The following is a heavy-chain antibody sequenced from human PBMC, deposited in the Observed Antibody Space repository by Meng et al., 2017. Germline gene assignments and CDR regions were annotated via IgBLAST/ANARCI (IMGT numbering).Heavy chain of an antibody. Sequence: GESLKISCAASGFTFSSYEMNWVRQAPGKGLEWVSYISSSGSTIYYADSVKGRLTISRDNAKNSLYLQMNSLRAEDTAVYYCAREWPFEVRGEINYYFDYWGQGTLVTVSS. CDR3: AREWPFEVRGEINYYFDY. CDR2: ISSSGSTI. D-gene: IGHD3-10*01. CDR1: GFTFSSYE. J-gene: IGHJ4*02. V-gene: IGHV3-48*03.